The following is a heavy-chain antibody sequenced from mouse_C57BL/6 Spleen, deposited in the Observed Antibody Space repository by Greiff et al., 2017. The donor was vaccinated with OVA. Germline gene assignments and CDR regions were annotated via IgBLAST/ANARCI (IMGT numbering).Heavy chain of an antibody. V-gene: IGHV1-15*01. CDR1: GYTFTDYE. J-gene: IGHJ1*03. CDR3: TRSGGNYWYFDV. D-gene: IGHD2-1*01. CDR2: IDPETGGT. Sequence: QVQLQQSGAELVRPGASVTLSCKASGYTFTDYEMHWVKQTPVHGLEWIGAIDPETGGTAYNQKFKGKAILTADKSSSTAYMELRSLTSEDSAVYYCTRSGGNYWYFDVWGTGTTVTVSS.